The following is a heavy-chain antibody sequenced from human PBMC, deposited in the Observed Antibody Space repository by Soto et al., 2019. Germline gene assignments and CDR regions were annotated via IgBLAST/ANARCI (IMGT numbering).Heavy chain of an antibody. Sequence: GGSLRLSCAASGFTFDVYGMSGVRQAPRKGLEWVSGINWNGGSTGYADSVKGRFTISRDNAKNSLYLQMNSLRAEDTAVYYCARGYDYIWGSYLAYWGQGTLVPVSS. D-gene: IGHD3-16*02. V-gene: IGHV3-20*04. CDR3: ARGYDYIWGSYLAY. CDR2: INWNGGST. J-gene: IGHJ4*02. CDR1: GFTFDVYG.